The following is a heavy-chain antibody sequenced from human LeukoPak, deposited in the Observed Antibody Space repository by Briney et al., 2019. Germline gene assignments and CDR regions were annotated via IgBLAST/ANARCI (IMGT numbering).Heavy chain of an antibody. J-gene: IGHJ3*02. D-gene: IGHD3-16*02. CDR1: GGSISSSSYY. CDR3: ARQPRQGIVEDAFDI. V-gene: IGHV4-39*01. CDR2: IYYSGST. Sequence: SETLSLTCTVSGGSISSSSYYWGWIRQPPGKGLEWIGSIYYSGSTYYNPSLKSRVTISVDTSKNQFSLKLSSETAADTAVYYCARQPRQGIVEDAFDIWGQGTMVTVSS.